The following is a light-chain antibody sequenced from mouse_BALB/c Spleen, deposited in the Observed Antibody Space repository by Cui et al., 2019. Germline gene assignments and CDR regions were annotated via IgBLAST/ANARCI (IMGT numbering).Light chain of an antibody. J-gene: IGKJ2*01. Sequence: DIQMTQSPASLSASVGETVTITCRASENIYSYLAWYQQKQGKSPQLLVYNAKTLAEGVPSRFSGSGSGTQFSLKINSLQPEDFGSYYCQPHYGTPYTFGGGTKLEIK. V-gene: IGKV12-44*01. CDR2: NAK. CDR3: QPHYGTPYT. CDR1: ENIYSY.